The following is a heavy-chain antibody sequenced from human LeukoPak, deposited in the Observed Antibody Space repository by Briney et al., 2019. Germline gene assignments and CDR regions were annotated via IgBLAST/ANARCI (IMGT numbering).Heavy chain of an antibody. CDR1: GFTFSGSG. V-gene: IGHV3-30*02. CDR3: ARSPTGWYFDY. Sequence: GGTLRLSCAASGFTFSGSGMHWVRQAPGKGLEWVAFIRHHGSDKYYADSVKGRFTISRDNSKNTLYLQMNSLRPEDTSVYYCARSPTGWYFDYWGQGTLVTVSS. J-gene: IGHJ4*02. CDR2: IRHHGSDK. D-gene: IGHD6-19*01.